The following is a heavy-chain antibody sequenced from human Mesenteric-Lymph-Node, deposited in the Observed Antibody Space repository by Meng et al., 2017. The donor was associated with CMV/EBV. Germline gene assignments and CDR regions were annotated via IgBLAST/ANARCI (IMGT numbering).Heavy chain of an antibody. J-gene: IGHJ6*02. CDR2: IRSKANSYAT. CDR3: ARGYYGMDV. Sequence: GESLKISCAASGFTFSGSAMHWVRQASGKGLEWVGRIRSKANSYATAYAASVKGRFTISRDDSKNTAYLQMNSLKTEDTAVYYCARGYYGMDVWGQGTTVTVSS. CDR1: GFTFSGSA. V-gene: IGHV3-73*01.